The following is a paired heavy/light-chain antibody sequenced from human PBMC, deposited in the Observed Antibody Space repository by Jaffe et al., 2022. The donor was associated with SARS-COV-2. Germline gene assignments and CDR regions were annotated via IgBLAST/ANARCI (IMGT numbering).Heavy chain of an antibody. J-gene: IGHJ4*02. CDR2: IYYSGST. CDR3: VRDTVMFPRRFEY. V-gene: IGHV4-59*01. D-gene: IGHD4-17*01. Sequence: QVQLQESGPRLVKPSETLSLTCSVSGGSISSYFYNWVRQPPGKGLEWIGNIYYSGSTNYNPSLKSRVTISVDKSKNQFSLMLSSVTAADTAVYFCVRDTVMFPRRFEYWGQGALVTVSS. CDR1: GGSISSYF.
Light chain of an antibody. CDR3: QQYATSPWT. J-gene: IGKJ1*01. CDR2: GAS. CDR1: QSVSSTF. Sequence: EIVLTQSPGTLSLSPGEGATLSCRASQSVSSTFLSWYQQKPGQPPRLLIFGASSRATDIPDRFSGSGSGTDFTLTISRLEPEDFAVYYCQQYATSPWTFGHGTRVEV. V-gene: IGKV3-20*01.